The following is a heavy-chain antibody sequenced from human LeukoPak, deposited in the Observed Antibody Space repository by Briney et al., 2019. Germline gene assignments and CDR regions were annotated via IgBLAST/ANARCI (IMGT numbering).Heavy chain of an antibody. V-gene: IGHV3-21*01. CDR2: ISSSSRDI. D-gene: IGHD1-26*01. CDR3: VREAAATLFDY. CDR1: GFTFSSYT. J-gene: IGHJ4*02. Sequence: PGGSLRLSCAASGFTFSSYTMNWVRQAPGKGLEWVAAISSSSRDIFYADSVRGRFSISRDNTQNSLSLQMNNLRAEGTAVYYCVREAAATLFDYWGQGTLVTVSS.